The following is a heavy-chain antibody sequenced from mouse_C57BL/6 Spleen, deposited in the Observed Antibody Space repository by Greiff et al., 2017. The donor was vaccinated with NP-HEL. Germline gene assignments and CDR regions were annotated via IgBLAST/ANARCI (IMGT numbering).Heavy chain of an antibody. CDR2: IHPNSGST. CDR1: GYTFTGYW. D-gene: IGHD2-4*01. J-gene: IGHJ3*01. Sequence: QVQLQQPGAELVKPGASVKLSCKASGYTFTGYWMHWVKQRPGQGLEWIGMIHPNSGSTNYNEKFKSKATLTVDKSSSTAYMQLSSLTSEDSAGYYCVRGDYEGSWFAYWGQGTLVTVSA. CDR3: VRGDYEGSWFAY. V-gene: IGHV1-64*01.